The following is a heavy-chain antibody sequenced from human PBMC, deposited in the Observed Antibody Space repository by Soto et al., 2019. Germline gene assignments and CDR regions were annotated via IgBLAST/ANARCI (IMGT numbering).Heavy chain of an antibody. CDR3: ARGRARTERSGSYPLFDY. CDR2: ISAYNGNT. J-gene: IGHJ4*02. D-gene: IGHD1-26*01. V-gene: IGHV1-18*01. Sequence: QVQLVQSGAEVKKPGASVKVSCKASGYTFTSYGISWVRQAPGQGLEWMGWISAYNGNTNYAQKLQGRVTMTTDTPTSTAYMELRSLGYDDTAVYYCARGRARTERSGSYPLFDYWGQGNLVTVAS. CDR1: GYTFTSYG.